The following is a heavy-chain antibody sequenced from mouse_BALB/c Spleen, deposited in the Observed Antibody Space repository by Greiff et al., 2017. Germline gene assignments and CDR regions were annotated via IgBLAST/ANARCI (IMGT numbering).Heavy chain of an antibody. CDR1: GFTFSSYA. CDR2: ISSGGST. V-gene: IGHV5-6-5*01. D-gene: IGHD2-12*01. Sequence: EVHLVESGGGLVKPGGSLKLSCAASGFTFSSYAMSWVRQTPEKRLEWVASISSGGSTYYPDSVKGRFTISRDNARNILYLQMSSLRSEDTALYYCARVRDESYDCFDYWGQGTLVTVSA. J-gene: IGHJ3*01. CDR3: ARVRDESYDCFDY.